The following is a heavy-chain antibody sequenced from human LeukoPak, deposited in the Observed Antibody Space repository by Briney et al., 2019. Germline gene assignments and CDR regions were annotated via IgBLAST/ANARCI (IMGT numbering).Heavy chain of an antibody. D-gene: IGHD1-26*01. CDR1: GSTFDDYA. CDR2: ISWNSGTI. Sequence: GGSLRLSCVASGSTFDDYAMHWVRHAPGKGLEWVSGISWNSGTIGYADSVKGRFTISRDNAKNSLYLQMNSLRAEDTALYYCAKDMGSYLPYGMDVWGQGTTVTVS. V-gene: IGHV3-9*01. CDR3: AKDMGSYLPYGMDV. J-gene: IGHJ6*02.